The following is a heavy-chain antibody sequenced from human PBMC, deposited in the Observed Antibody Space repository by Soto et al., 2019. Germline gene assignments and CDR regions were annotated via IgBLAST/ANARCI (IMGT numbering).Heavy chain of an antibody. J-gene: IGHJ4*02. CDR2: IYYSGTT. Sequence: SETPSLTCAVSGYSICSSNGGGWIRQPPGKGLEWIGYIYYSGTTYYNPSLKSRVTMSVDTSKNQSSLKLTSVTAVDTAVYYCARREIQGPIDYWGQGTLVTVSS. D-gene: IGHD1-26*01. V-gene: IGHV4-28*01. CDR3: ARREIQGPIDY. CDR1: GYSICSSNG.